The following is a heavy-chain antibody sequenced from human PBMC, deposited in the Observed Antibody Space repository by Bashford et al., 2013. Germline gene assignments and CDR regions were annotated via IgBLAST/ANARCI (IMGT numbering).Heavy chain of an antibody. CDR3: ARLSGLQASDAYYFDY. V-gene: IGHV4-31*03. CDR2: IFYTGST. J-gene: IGHJ4*02. D-gene: IGHD3-16*01. Sequence: TLSLTCTVSGDSISSGVYWSWIRQHPGKGLEWIGYIFYTGSTYYNPSLKSRITISVDTSQNQFSLKLSSVTAXDTAVYYCARLSGLQASDAYYFDYWGQGTLVTVSS. CDR1: GDSISSGVY.